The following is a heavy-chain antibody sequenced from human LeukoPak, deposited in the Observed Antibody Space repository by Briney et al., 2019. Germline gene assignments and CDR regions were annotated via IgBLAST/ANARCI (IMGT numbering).Heavy chain of an antibody. Sequence: SETLSLTCAVSGGSISSGGYSWSWIRQPPGTGLEWIGYIYHSGSTYYNPSLKSRVTISVDRSKNQFSLKLSSVTAADTAVYYCARGTGTPDYWGQGTLVTVSS. D-gene: IGHD1-1*01. CDR3: ARGTGTPDY. CDR1: GGSISSGGYS. V-gene: IGHV4-30-2*01. J-gene: IGHJ4*02. CDR2: IYHSGST.